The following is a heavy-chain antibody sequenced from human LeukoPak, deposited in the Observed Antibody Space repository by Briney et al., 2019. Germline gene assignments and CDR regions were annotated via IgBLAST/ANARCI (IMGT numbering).Heavy chain of an antibody. Sequence: PGGSLRLSCAASGFSFSSYAMTWVRQTPGKGLGWVSVISAGSVSTYYADSVKGRFTISRDNSNYTLFLQMTSLRAEDTAVYYCAKDIAFSSGYNAFDMWGQGTMVTVSS. J-gene: IGHJ3*02. CDR3: AKDIAFSSGYNAFDM. V-gene: IGHV3-23*01. CDR1: GFSFSSYA. D-gene: IGHD3-22*01. CDR2: ISAGSVST.